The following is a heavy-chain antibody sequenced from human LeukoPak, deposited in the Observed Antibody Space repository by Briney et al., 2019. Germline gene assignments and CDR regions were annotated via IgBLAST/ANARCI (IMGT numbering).Heavy chain of an antibody. CDR2: IYSGDSDT. J-gene: IGHJ6*03. V-gene: IGHV5-51*01. Sequence: GGSLKISCKGPGYRFTSYWIGWVRQMPGKGLEWMGIIYSGDSDTRYSPSFQGQVPISADKSISTPYLQWSSLKASDTAMYYCARHVPAAIHTFVSYMDVWGKGTTVTVSS. CDR3: ARHVPAAIHTFVSYMDV. D-gene: IGHD2-2*02. CDR1: GYRFTSYW.